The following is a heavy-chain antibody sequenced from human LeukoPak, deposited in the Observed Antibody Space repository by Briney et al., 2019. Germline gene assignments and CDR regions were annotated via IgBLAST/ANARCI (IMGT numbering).Heavy chain of an antibody. CDR2: AKSKNSGGTS. V-gene: IGHV3-15*05. J-gene: IGHJ3*02. CDR3: AASMVSGGFDI. D-gene: IGHD1-14*01. Sequence: GGSLRLSCAASGFTVGNVWMGWVRQAPGEGLEWVGRAKSKNSGGTSDYAAVVKGRSTISRDGSENTLYLQMNSLKTEDTGVYYCAASMVSGGFDIWGLGTMVTVSS. CDR1: GFTVGNVW.